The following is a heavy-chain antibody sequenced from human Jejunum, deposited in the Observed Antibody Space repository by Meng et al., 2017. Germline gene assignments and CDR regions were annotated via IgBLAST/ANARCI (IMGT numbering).Heavy chain of an antibody. CDR1: GYTFTSQA. CDR2: INTNTGNP. Sequence: VLLVQSGAALKKPGASVKVCCKASGYTFTSQAMNWVRQAPGQGLEWMGWINTNTGNPRYAQGFTGRFVFSVDTSVSTAYLQITSLKAEDTAVYFCARDLTYGFLEWGQGTLVTVSS. V-gene: IGHV7-4-1*02. CDR3: ARDLTYGFLE. J-gene: IGHJ4*02. D-gene: IGHD3-3*01.